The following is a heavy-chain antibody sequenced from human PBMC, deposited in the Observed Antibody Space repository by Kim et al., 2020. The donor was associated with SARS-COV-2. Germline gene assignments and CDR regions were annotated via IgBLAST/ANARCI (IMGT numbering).Heavy chain of an antibody. Sequence: YSQHFKGRVPITRDTSATTAYMELSSLTSKDTAVYYCAREGSGSYNWFDPWGQGTLVTVSS. CDR3: AREGSGSYNWFDP. D-gene: IGHD3-10*01. V-gene: IGHV1-3*01. J-gene: IGHJ5*02.